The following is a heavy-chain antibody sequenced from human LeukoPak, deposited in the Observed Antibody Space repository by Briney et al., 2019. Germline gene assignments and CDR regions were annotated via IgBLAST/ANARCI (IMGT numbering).Heavy chain of an antibody. D-gene: IGHD6-6*01. Sequence: SETLSLTCTVSSYSIRSDYYWVWIRPPPGKGLEWIGSIYHSGNTYHDPSLKSRVTISVDTSKNQFSLKLSSVTAADTAIYYCARDGRAYSSSSYFDYWGQGTLVTASS. CDR1: SYSIRSDYY. CDR2: IYHSGNT. V-gene: IGHV4-38-2*02. J-gene: IGHJ4*02. CDR3: ARDGRAYSSSSYFDY.